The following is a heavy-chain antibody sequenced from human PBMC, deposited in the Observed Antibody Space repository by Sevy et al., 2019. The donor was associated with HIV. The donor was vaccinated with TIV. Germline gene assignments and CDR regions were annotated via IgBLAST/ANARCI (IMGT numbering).Heavy chain of an antibody. V-gene: IGHV1-18*01. CDR2: ISGYNGDT. CDR3: ARDRNNYDSSGYPKGMDV. Sequence: ASVKVSYKASGYTFIRNGITWVRQAPGQGLEWMGWISGYNGDTNYAQKFQGRVTMTTDTSTSTAYMELRSLRSDDTAVYYCARDRNNYDSSGYPKGMDVWGQGTTVTVSS. CDR1: GYTFIRNG. D-gene: IGHD3-22*01. J-gene: IGHJ6*02.